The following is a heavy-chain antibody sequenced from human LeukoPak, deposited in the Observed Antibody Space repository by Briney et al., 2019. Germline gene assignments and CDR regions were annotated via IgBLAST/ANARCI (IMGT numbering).Heavy chain of an antibody. CDR1: GFTVRSNY. CDR2: MYSGDST. J-gene: IGHJ5*02. D-gene: IGHD5-18*01. CDR3: ARADGYSSWFVH. V-gene: IGHV3-53*01. Sequence: GGSLRLSCAASGFTVRSNYMTWVRQAPGKGLEWVSVMYSGDSTYYDDSVKGRFTISRDNSKNTLDLQMNSLRDGDTGVYYCARADGYSSWFVHWGQGTLVTVSS.